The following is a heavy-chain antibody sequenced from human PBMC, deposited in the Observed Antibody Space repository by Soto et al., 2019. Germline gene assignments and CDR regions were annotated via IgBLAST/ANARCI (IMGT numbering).Heavy chain of an antibody. CDR1: GFTFSSYW. V-gene: IGHV3-7*01. Sequence: EVQLVESGGALVQPGGSLRLSCAASGFTFSSYWMSWVRQAPGKGLEWVANIKQDGSEKYYVDSVKGRFTISRDNAKNSLYPEKKSLGAEETALYFWAGDPLPGYGSGTYYAYWGQGTLVTVSS. CDR2: IKQDGSEK. CDR3: AGDPLPGYGSGTYYAY. J-gene: IGHJ4*02. D-gene: IGHD3-10*01.